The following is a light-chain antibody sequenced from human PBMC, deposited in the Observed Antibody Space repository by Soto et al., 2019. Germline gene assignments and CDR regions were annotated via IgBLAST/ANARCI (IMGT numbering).Light chain of an antibody. CDR1: QSVSSSY. Sequence: EIVLTQSPGTLSLSPGERATLSCRASQSVSSSYLAWYQQKPGQAPRLLIYGASSRATGIPDRFSGSGSGTDFTLTISRLEPEDFAVYYCHQYGSSPQTFGQGTKVDIX. J-gene: IGKJ1*01. V-gene: IGKV3-20*01. CDR2: GAS. CDR3: HQYGSSPQT.